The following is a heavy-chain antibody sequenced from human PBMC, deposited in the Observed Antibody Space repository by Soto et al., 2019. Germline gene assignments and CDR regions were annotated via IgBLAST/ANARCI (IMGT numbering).Heavy chain of an antibody. CDR3: AGANDSNGYYGL. Sequence: APVNVSCKASGYTFTSYGISWVRQAPGQGLEWMGWISAYNGNTNYAQKLQGRVTMTTDTSTSTAYMELRSLRSDDTAVYYCAGANDSNGYYGLWGQGTLVTV. CDR2: ISAYNGNT. CDR1: GYTFTSYG. J-gene: IGHJ4*02. D-gene: IGHD3-22*01. V-gene: IGHV1-18*01.